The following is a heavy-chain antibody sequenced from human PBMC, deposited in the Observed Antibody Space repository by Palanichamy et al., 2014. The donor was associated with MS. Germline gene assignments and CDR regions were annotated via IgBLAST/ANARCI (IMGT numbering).Heavy chain of an antibody. J-gene: IGHJ3*01. CDR1: GFTFSNYG. CDR2: INGNGGTT. V-gene: IGHV3-23*01. D-gene: IGHD1-26*01. CDR3: AKSPWDLGANAFDV. Sequence: EVQLLESGGGLVXPGGSLRLSCTASGFTFSNYGMSWVRQAPGKGLEWVSGINGNGGTTYYVDSVKGRFTISRDNSKNTLYVQMNSLRAEDTAVYYCAKSPWDLGANAFDVWGQGTMLTVSS.